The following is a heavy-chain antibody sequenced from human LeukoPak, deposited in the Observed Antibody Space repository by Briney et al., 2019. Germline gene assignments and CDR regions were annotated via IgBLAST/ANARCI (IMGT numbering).Heavy chain of an antibody. Sequence: KTGGSLRLSCAASGFTFSSYSMNWVRQAPGKGLEWVSSISSSSSYIYYADSVKGRFTISRDNAKNSLYLQMNSLRAEDTAVYYCARTYTPSDDDAFDIWGQGTMVTVSS. D-gene: IGHD2-2*02. J-gene: IGHJ3*02. CDR3: ARTYTPSDDDAFDI. CDR1: GFTFSSYS. V-gene: IGHV3-21*01. CDR2: ISSSSSYI.